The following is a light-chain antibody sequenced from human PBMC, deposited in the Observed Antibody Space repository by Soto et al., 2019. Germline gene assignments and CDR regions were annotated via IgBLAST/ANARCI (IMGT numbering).Light chain of an antibody. CDR3: QQYGSSPWT. Sequence: EIVMTQPPANLSVSPGDRAPLSCRASQSVSSNLAWYQQKPGQAPRLLIYDTSSRATGIPDRFSGSGSGTDFTLTISRLEPEDFAVYYCQQYGSSPWTFGQGTKVDI. V-gene: IGKV3-20*01. CDR1: QSVSSN. CDR2: DTS. J-gene: IGKJ1*01.